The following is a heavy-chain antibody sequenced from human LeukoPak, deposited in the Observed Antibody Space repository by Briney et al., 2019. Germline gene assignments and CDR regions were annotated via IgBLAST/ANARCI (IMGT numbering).Heavy chain of an antibody. CDR2: ISYDGSNK. CDR1: GFTLSSYA. CDR3: ATVGSTGYFDY. D-gene: IGHD2-2*01. V-gene: IGHV3-30*04. Sequence: GGSLRLSCAASGFTLSSYAMHWVRQAPGKGLEWVAVISYDGSNKYYADSVKGRFTISRDNSKNTLYLQMNSLRAEDTAVYYCATVGSTGYFDYWGLGTLVTVSS. J-gene: IGHJ4*02.